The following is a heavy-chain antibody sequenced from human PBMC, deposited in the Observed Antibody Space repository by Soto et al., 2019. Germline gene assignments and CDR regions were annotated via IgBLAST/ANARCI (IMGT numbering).Heavy chain of an antibody. CDR3: ARGSSIVVVPAAMQGEFDP. V-gene: IGHV1-46*01. Sequence: GASVKVSCKASGFTFTNYYMHWVRQAPGQGLEWVGIISPNGGSTSYAQKFQGRVTMTRDTSTSTVYMELSRLRSDDTAVYYCARGSSIVVVPAAMQGEFDPWGQGTLVTVSS. J-gene: IGHJ5*02. D-gene: IGHD2-2*01. CDR1: GFTFTNYY. CDR2: ISPNGGST.